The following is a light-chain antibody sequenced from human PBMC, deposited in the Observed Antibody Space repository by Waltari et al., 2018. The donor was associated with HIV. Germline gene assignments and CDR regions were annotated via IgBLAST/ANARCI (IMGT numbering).Light chain of an antibody. CDR2: GAS. Sequence: MMQSPDTLPVSPGEGVTLTCRASQSVRTNVAWYQQRPGQAPRLLIYGASNMAAGFPARFTDGGSGTEFTLTISSLQSEDFAVYFCHQYNDWPYTFGQGTKLDIK. V-gene: IGKV3-15*01. CDR1: QSVRTN. CDR3: HQYNDWPYT. J-gene: IGKJ2*01.